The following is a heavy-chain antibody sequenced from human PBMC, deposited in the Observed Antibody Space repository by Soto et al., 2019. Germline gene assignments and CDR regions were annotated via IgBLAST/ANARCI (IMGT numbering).Heavy chain of an antibody. Sequence: SGPTLVNPTQTLTLTCTFSGFPPTPNGAGVGWIRHPPGKALEWLALIYWDDDKRYSPSLKSRLTITKDTSKNQVVLTMTNMDPVDTATYYCAHSSANLGYYYGMDVWGQGTTVTVSS. CDR2: IYWDDDK. CDR3: AHSSANLGYYYGMDV. CDR1: GFPPTPNGAG. J-gene: IGHJ6*02. V-gene: IGHV2-5*02. D-gene: IGHD3-16*01.